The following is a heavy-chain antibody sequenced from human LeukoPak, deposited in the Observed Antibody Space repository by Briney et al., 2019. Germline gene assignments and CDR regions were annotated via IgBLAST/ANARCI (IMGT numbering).Heavy chain of an antibody. J-gene: IGHJ4*02. CDR3: ARDLKRYDFWSGYSQNPYFDY. CDR1: GYTFTSYG. CDR2: ISAYNGNT. Sequence: ASVKVSCKASGYTFTSYGISWVRQAPGQGLEWMGWISAYNGNTNYAQKLQGRVTMTTDTSTSTAYMELRSLRSDDTAVYYCARDLKRYDFWSGYSQNPYFDYWGQGTLVTVSS. D-gene: IGHD3-3*01. V-gene: IGHV1-18*01.